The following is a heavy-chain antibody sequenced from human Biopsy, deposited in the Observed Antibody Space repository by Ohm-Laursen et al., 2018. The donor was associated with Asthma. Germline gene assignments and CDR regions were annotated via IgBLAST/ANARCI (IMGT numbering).Heavy chain of an antibody. V-gene: IGHV3-30*18. D-gene: IGHD5-12*01. CDR1: GFMFRSFG. CDR3: AKRRGYSGHDNDY. CDR2: ISYDGNHK. J-gene: IGHJ4*02. Sequence: SSLRLSCAASGFMFRSFGMHWVRQAPGKGLEWVAVISYDGNHKFYEDSVKGRFTISRDNSKTTLYLQMNSLRTEDTAVYYCAKRRGYSGHDNDYWGQGTLVIVSS.